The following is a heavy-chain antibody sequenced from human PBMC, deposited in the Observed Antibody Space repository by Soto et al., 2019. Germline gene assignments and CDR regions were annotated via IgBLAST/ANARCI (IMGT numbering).Heavy chain of an antibody. CDR3: ARGDNSGWYNWLDP. Sequence: GGSLRLSCAASGLTFSLYTMNWVRQAPGKGLEWVSTISSSSDYIYYADSVKGRFTISRDNAKNSLYLQMNSLRAEDTAVYYCARGDNSGWYNWLDPWGQGTLVTVSS. J-gene: IGHJ5*02. CDR1: GLTFSLYT. CDR2: ISSSSDYI. V-gene: IGHV3-21*01. D-gene: IGHD6-19*01.